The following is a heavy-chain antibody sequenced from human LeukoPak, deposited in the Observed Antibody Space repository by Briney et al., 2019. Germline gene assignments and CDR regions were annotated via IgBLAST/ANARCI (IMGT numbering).Heavy chain of an antibody. D-gene: IGHD4-17*01. Sequence: SETLSLTCTVSGGSISSYYWSWIRQPPGKGLEWIGYIYYSGSTNYNPSLKSRVTISVDTSKNQFSLKLSSVTAADTAVYYCARTTVTTFGGKFDYWGQGTLVTVSS. CDR3: ARTTVTTFGGKFDY. V-gene: IGHV4-59*08. CDR1: GGSISSYY. J-gene: IGHJ4*02. CDR2: IYYSGST.